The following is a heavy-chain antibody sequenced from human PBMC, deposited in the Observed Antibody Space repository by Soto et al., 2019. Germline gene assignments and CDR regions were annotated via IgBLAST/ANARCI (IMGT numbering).Heavy chain of an antibody. Sequence: EASVKVSCKASGYTFTGYYMHWVRQAPGQGLEWMGWINPNSGGTNYAQKFQGRVTMTRDTSISTAYMELSRLRSDDTAVYYCARGLRNYYDSSGYYSHWGQGTLVTVSS. CDR1: GYTFTGYY. CDR2: INPNSGGT. D-gene: IGHD3-22*01. V-gene: IGHV1-2*02. J-gene: IGHJ4*02. CDR3: ARGLRNYYDSSGYYSH.